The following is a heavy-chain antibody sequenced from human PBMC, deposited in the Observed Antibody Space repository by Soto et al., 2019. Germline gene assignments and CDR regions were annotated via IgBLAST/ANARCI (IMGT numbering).Heavy chain of an antibody. D-gene: IGHD3-22*01. CDR1: GGSFSGYY. J-gene: IGHJ5*02. CDR2: INHSGST. CDR3: ARVSRRYYYDSSVSP. Sequence: QVQLQQWGAGLLKPSETLSLTCAVYGGSFSGYYWSWIRQPPGKGLEWIGEINHSGSTNYNPSLKSRVTISVDTSKNQFSLKLSSVTAADTAVYYCARVSRRYYYDSSVSPWGQGTLVTVSS. V-gene: IGHV4-34*01.